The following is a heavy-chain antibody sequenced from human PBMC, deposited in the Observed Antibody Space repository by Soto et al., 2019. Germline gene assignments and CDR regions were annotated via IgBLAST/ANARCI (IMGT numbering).Heavy chain of an antibody. CDR1: GGAFSGYY. CDR2: INHSGTI. V-gene: IGHV4-34*01. Sequence: TLSLTCAVYGGAFSGYYWTWIRQPPGKGLEWIGEINHSGTINFNPSLKSRLTISLDTSKKHFSLKLSSVTDADTAAYYCARADRTLVTSYSLDVWGQGTTVTVSS. J-gene: IGHJ6*02. D-gene: IGHD2-21*02. CDR3: ARADRTLVTSYSLDV.